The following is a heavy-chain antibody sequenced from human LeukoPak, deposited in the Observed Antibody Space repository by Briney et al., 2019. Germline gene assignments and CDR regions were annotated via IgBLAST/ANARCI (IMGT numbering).Heavy chain of an antibody. CDR1: GGTFSSSA. CDR2: IIPIFGTA. Sequence: SVKVSCKASGGTFSSSAISWVRQAPGQGLEWMGRIIPIFGTANYAQKFQGRVTITTDESTSTAYMELSSLRSEDTAVYYCARDSSSWYLDYWGQGTLVTVSS. V-gene: IGHV1-69*05. J-gene: IGHJ4*02. D-gene: IGHD6-13*01. CDR3: ARDSSSWYLDY.